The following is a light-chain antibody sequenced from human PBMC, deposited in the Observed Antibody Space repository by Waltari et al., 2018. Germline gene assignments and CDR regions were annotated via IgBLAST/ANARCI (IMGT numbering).Light chain of an antibody. CDR3: SSYTTTNAVV. CDR2: DVT. J-gene: IGLJ2*01. V-gene: IGLV2-14*03. CDR1: SSDVGGYNY. Sequence: QSALTQPASVSGSPGQSVTISCAGTSSDVGGYNYVSWYQQHPGKAPQLMIFDVTDRPSGVSSRFSGSKSGNTASLTISGLQAEDEADYYCSSYTTTNAVVFGGGTRVTVL.